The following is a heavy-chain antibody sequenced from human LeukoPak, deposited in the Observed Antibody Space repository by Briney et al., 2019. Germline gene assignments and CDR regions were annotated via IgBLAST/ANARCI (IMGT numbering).Heavy chain of an antibody. D-gene: IGHD5-24*01. J-gene: IGHJ4*02. CDR3: ARETLERGLDY. CDR1: GGSISSSSYY. CDR2: IYYSGST. Sequence: PSETLSLTCTVSGGSISSSSYYWGWIRQPPGKGLEWIGSIYYSGSTYYNPSLKSRVTISVDTSKNQFSLKLSSVTAADTAVYYCARETLERGLDYWGQGTLVTVSS. V-gene: IGHV4-39*07.